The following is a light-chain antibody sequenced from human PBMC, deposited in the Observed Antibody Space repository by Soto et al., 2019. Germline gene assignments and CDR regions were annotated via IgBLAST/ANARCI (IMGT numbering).Light chain of an antibody. Sequence: EIVMTQSPATLSVSPGERATLSCRASQSVSSNLAWYQQKPGQAPRLLIYGASTRATGIPARFSGSGSGTEFTLTISSLQSEDFAVYYCQQYKNWPPITVGQGTRLEMK. CDR1: QSVSSN. CDR3: QQYKNWPPIT. V-gene: IGKV3-15*01. J-gene: IGKJ5*01. CDR2: GAS.